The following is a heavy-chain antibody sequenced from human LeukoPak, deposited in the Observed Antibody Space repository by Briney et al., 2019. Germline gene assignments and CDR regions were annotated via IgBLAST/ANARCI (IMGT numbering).Heavy chain of an antibody. V-gene: IGHV3-23*01. J-gene: IGHJ4*02. CDR1: GYTFSSHG. D-gene: IGHD3-16*01. Sequence: GRSLRLSCAASGYTFSSHGLTWVRQAPGKGLEWVSTINGAGDNTYYAETVKGRFTISRDNSKNTLYLQMHSLRAKDTAIYYCAKVSVCYGCYLDYWGQGTLVTVS. CDR3: AKVSVCYGCYLDY. CDR2: INGAGDNT.